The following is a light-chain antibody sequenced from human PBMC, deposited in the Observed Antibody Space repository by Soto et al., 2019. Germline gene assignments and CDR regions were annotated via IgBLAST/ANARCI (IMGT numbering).Light chain of an antibody. Sequence: QSVLTQPASVSGSPGQSITISCTGTSSDIGNYNYVSWYQQHPGKAPKVMLYEVNNRPSGVSTRFSGSKSGNTASLTISGLRAEDEADYFCSAYTGSSLVFGGGTKLTVL. CDR3: SAYTGSSLV. J-gene: IGLJ2*01. CDR2: EVN. V-gene: IGLV2-14*01. CDR1: SSDIGNYNY.